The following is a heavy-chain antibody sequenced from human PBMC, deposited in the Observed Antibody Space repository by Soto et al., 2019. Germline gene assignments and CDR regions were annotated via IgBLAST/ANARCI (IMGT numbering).Heavy chain of an antibody. J-gene: IGHJ3*02. CDR1: GYPVTAYY. D-gene: IGHD3-3*01. V-gene: IGHV1-2*02. CDR2: INPATGAA. Sequence: QLHLVQSGAVVKKPGASVTVSCSASGYPVTAYYMHWVRQAPGRGLEWMGGINPATGAAKYKQKFPGRVTLTRDPSTSTVFMELSGLTSEDTAACDCARGGGVGVAGSAAFDMWGQGTLVTVSS. CDR3: ARGGGVGVAGSAAFDM.